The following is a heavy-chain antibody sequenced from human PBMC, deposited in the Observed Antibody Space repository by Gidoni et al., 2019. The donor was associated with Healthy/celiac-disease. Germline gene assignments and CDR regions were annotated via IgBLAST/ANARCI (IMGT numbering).Heavy chain of an antibody. V-gene: IGHV4-39*01. CDR1: GGSISSSSYY. D-gene: IGHD3-22*01. CDR3: ARHRGSSGYYYSLNIDAFDI. CDR2: IYYSGST. J-gene: IGHJ3*02. Sequence: QLQLQESGPGLVKPSETLSLTCTVSGGSISSSSYYWGWIRQPPGKGLEWIGSIYYSGSTYYNPSIKSRVTISVDTSKNQFSLKLSSVTAADTAVYYCARHRGSSGYYYSLNIDAFDIWGQGTMVTVSS.